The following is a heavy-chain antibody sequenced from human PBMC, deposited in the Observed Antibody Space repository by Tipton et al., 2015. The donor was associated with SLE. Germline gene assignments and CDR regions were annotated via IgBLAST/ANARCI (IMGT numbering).Heavy chain of an antibody. CDR1: GGSISSYY. Sequence: TLSLTCTVSGGSISSYYWSWIRQPPGKGLEWIGYIYTSGSTNYNPSLKSRVTISVDTSKNQFSLKLSSVTAADTAVYYCARGGRLVEGPMDVWGKGTTVTVSS. CDR2: IYTSGST. CDR3: ARGGRLVEGPMDV. J-gene: IGHJ6*03. V-gene: IGHV4-4*08. D-gene: IGHD6-19*01.